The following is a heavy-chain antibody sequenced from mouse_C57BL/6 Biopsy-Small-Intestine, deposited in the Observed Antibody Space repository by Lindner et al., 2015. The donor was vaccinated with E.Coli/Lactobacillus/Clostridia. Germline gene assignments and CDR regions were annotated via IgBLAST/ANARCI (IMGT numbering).Heavy chain of an antibody. V-gene: IGHV1-9*01. CDR3: ARSLYDRYAMDY. CDR1: GYTFTGYW. D-gene: IGHD2-3*01. CDR2: ILPGSGRT. J-gene: IGHJ4*01. Sequence: VQLQESGAELMKPGAPVTLSCKTTGYTFTGYWIEWVKQRPGHGLEWTGEILPGSGRTNYNEKFKGKATFTADTSSNTAYMQLSSLTTEDSAIYYCARSLYDRYAMDYWGQGTSVTVSS.